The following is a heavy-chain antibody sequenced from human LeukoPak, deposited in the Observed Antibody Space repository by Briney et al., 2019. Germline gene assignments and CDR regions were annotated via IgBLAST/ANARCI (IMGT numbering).Heavy chain of an antibody. CDR3: AGEVGGSWFDP. D-gene: IGHD1-26*01. CDR1: GGSISSGSHY. V-gene: IGHV4-61*02. Sequence: SETLSLTCTVSGGSISSGSHYWSWIRQPAGKGLEWIGRIYTSGNTNYNPSLKSRVTISLDTSKNQFSLNLSSVTAADTAVYYCAGEVGGSWFDPWGLGTLVTVSS. J-gene: IGHJ5*02. CDR2: IYTSGNT.